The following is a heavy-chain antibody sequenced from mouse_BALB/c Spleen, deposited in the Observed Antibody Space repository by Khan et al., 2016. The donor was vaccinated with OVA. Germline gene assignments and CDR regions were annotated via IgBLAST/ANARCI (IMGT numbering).Heavy chain of an antibody. V-gene: IGHV1-54*03. D-gene: IGHD1-1*02. CDR1: GYAFNNYM. CDR3: ARGGYGSLAY. CDR2: INPGSGGT. J-gene: IGHJ3*01. Sequence: QIQLVQSGAELVRPGTSVKVSCKASGYAFNNYMLEWVKQRPGQGLEWIGVINPGSGGTNYNEKFKVKATLTADKSSNTAYMQLSSLTSDDSAVYFCARGGYGSLAYWGQGTLVTVSA.